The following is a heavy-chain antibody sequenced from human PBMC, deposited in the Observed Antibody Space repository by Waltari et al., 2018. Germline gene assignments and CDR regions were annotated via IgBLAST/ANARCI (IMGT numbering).Heavy chain of an antibody. V-gene: IGHV4-38-2*02. Sequence: QVQLQESGPGLVKPSETLSLTCTVSGYSISSGHYWGWIRQPPGKGLEWIGTIYHSGSTYYNPSRKSRVTISIDTSKNQFSLKLSSVTAADTAVYYCARDWYGGCGGVCSNFDYWGQGTLVTVSS. CDR2: IYHSGST. D-gene: IGHD2-21*01. J-gene: IGHJ4*02. CDR3: ARDWYGGCGGVCSNFDY. CDR1: GYSISSGHY.